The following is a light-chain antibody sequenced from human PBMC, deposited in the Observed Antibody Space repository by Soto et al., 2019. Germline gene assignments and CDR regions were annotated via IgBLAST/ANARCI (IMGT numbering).Light chain of an antibody. CDR2: AAS. V-gene: IGKV1-9*01. Sequence: DIQLTQSPSFLSASVGDRVTITCRASQGISSSLAWYQQRAGKAPKRLIYAASSLQSGVPSRFSGSGSGTEFTLTISSLQPEDFATYYCLQHNSYPITFGQGTRLENK. J-gene: IGKJ5*01. CDR1: QGISSS. CDR3: LQHNSYPIT.